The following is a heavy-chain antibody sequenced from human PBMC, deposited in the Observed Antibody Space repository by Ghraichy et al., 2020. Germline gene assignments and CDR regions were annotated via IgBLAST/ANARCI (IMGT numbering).Heavy chain of an antibody. J-gene: IGHJ1*01. CDR2: ISSSSSTI. CDR1: GFTFSSYS. Sequence: GGSLRLSCAASGFTFSSYSMNWVRQAPGKGLEWVSYISSSSSTIYYADSVKGRFTISRDNAKNSLYLQMNSLRAEDTAVYYCARDRCGGDCYHAEYFQHWGQGTLVTVSS. CDR3: ARDRCGGDCYHAEYFQH. D-gene: IGHD2-21*02. V-gene: IGHV3-48*04.